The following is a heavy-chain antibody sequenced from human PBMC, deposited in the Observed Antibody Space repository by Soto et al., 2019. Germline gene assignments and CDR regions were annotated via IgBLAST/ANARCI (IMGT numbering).Heavy chain of an antibody. J-gene: IGHJ3*02. CDR1: GGTFRRFS. Sequence: QVQLVQSGAEVKKPGSSVKVSCKASGGTFRRFSFNWVRQAPGQGLEWMGGIMPMFGTEKYEQKFQDKDTLTAYEATGTAYMELSRQTAEDTSVYYCAIDSLYCVGAFDIWGQGTLVTVSS. V-gene: IGHV1-69*12. CDR3: AIDSLYCVGAFDI. D-gene: IGHD3-10*02. CDR2: IMPMFGTE.